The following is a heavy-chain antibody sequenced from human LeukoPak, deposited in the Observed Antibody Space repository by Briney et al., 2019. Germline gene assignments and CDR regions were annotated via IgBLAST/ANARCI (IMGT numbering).Heavy chain of an antibody. CDR1: GDRVSSNSAT. J-gene: IGHJ4*02. V-gene: IGHV6-1*01. Sequence: SQTLSLTCAISGDRVSSNSATRNWIRQSPSRGLEWLGRTYYRSKWYNEYPLSVKSRITIDPDTSRNQFSLQLNSVTPEDTAVYYCARQGQSWTFEHWGQGTLVTVSS. CDR3: ARQGQSWTFEH. CDR2: TYYRSKWYN. D-gene: IGHD6-13*01.